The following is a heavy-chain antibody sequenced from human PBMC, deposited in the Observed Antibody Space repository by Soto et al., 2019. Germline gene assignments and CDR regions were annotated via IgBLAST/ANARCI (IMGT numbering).Heavy chain of an antibody. CDR1: GFTFTTYS. CDR3: ARGDSTGTAYCDY. V-gene: IGHV3-21*01. J-gene: IGHJ4*02. CDR2: ISSTSTYI. D-gene: IGHD1-1*01. Sequence: EVQLVESGGGLVKPGGSLRLSCAASGFTFTTYSMNWVRQAPGKGLEWVSSISSTSTYIYYSGSVKGRFTISRDNAKDSLYLQMNSLRAEDTAVYCCARGDSTGTAYCDYWRQG.